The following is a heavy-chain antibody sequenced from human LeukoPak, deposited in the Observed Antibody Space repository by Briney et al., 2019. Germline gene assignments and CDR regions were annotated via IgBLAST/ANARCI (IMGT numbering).Heavy chain of an antibody. CDR3: AKDPYGVTYPSYFDY. CDR1: GFTLSSYG. CDR2: LRYDGSTA. Sequence: VGSLSLSCAASGFTLSSYGMNWVRQAPGKGLDWLAFLRYDGSTAFYEDSVKGGFTVSRDSSKNTLYLQMNSLTPADTAIYYCAKDPYGVTYPSYFDYWGQGPLRTVSS. V-gene: IGHV3-30*02. D-gene: IGHD2-8*01. J-gene: IGHJ4*02.